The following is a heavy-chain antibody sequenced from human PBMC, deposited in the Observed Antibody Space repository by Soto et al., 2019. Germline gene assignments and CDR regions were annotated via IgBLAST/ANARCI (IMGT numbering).Heavy chain of an antibody. CDR2: ISGSGGST. CDR1: GFTFSSYA. CDR3: AKEAIPLRFLEWLKNWFDP. V-gene: IGHV3-23*01. Sequence: GGSLQLSCAASGFTFSSYAMSWVRQAPGKGLEWVSAISGSGGSTYYADSVKGRFTISRDNSKNTLYLQMNSLRAEDTAVYYCAKEAIPLRFLEWLKNWFDPWGQGTLVTVSS. D-gene: IGHD3-3*01. J-gene: IGHJ5*02.